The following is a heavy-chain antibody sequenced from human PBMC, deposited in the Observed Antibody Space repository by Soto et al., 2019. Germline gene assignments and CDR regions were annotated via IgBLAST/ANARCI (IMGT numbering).Heavy chain of an antibody. J-gene: IGHJ4*02. D-gene: IGHD5-12*01. Sequence: SVEVSCKGSGVTFNREDMRGVRQAPGEGLEWMGGIIPMFGTPHYAEKVQDRVTITADESTGTAYLELSSLTSEDTAVYYCATSEGRDGYSFDYWGPGNLVTVYS. CDR3: ATSEGRDGYSFDY. CDR1: GVTFNRED. V-gene: IGHV1-69*13. CDR2: IIPMFGTP.